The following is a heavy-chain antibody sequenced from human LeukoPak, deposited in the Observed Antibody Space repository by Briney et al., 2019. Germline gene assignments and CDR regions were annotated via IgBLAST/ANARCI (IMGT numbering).Heavy chain of an antibody. D-gene: IGHD5-18*01. J-gene: IGHJ3*02. CDR3: VTEGYSYGYHALEI. CDR1: GFTFSNAW. V-gene: IGHV3-15*01. Sequence: PGGSLRLSCAASGFTFSNAWMSWVRQAPGKGLEWVGHIKGAARGGTPDYAAPVKGRFTISRDDSESTLSLQMDSLKTEDTAVYYCVTEGYSYGYHALEIWGQGTMVIVSS. CDR2: IKGAARGGTP.